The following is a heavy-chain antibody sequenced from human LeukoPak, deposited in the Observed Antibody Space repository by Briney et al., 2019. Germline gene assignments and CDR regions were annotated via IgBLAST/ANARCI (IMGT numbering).Heavy chain of an antibody. J-gene: IGHJ4*02. CDR3: ATDKRYAFDY. V-gene: IGHV3-48*02. Sequence: PGGSLRLSSATSGFSFTDYPMNWVRQAPGKGLEWISNIRTTAEGAKYAYYADSVKGRVTISRDDGKNTLYLHMNSLRDDDTAVYYCATDKRYAFDYWGQGILVTVSS. D-gene: IGHD3-9*01. CDR1: GFSFTDYP. CDR2: IRTTAEGAKYA.